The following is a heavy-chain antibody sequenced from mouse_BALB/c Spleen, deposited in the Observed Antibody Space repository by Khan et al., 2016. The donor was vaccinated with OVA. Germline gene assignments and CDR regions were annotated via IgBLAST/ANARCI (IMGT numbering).Heavy chain of an antibody. V-gene: IGHV3-6*02. J-gene: IGHJ3*01. CDR1: GYSITSGYY. CDR3: ARNLYCDSHWCAY. D-gene: IGHD6-1*01. CDR2: ISYDGSH. Sequence: EVQLQESGPGLVKPSQSLSLTCSVTGYSITSGYYWNWIRQFPGNKLEWMGSISYDGSHIYRPSLKKRVSITRDTSKNQFFMQVNYETTEDTATYYCARNLYCDSHWCAYWGQGTLVTVSA.